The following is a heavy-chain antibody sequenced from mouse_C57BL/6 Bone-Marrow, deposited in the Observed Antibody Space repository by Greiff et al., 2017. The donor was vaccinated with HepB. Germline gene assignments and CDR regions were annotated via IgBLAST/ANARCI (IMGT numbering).Heavy chain of an antibody. V-gene: IGHV5-4*01. CDR2: ISDGGSYT. D-gene: IGHD2-3*01. J-gene: IGHJ3*01. CDR3: AIDPWLLRFAY. Sequence: EVQLVESGGGLVKPGGSLKLSCAASGFTFSSYAMSWVRQTPEKRLEWVATISDGGSYTYYPDNVKGRFTISRDNAKNNLYLQMSHLKSEDTAMYYCAIDPWLLRFAYWGQGTLVTVSA. CDR1: GFTFSSYA.